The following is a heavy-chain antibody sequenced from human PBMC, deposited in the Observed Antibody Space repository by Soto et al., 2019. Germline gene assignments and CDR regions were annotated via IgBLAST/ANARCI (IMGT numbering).Heavy chain of an antibody. CDR2: IYYDGNT. CDR3: ARSSITPRLFMYPFDY. J-gene: IGHJ4*02. Sequence: SETLSLTCTVSGGSISSGGYYWSWIRQHPGKGLEWIGYIYYDGNTYYNPSLKSRVTVSLDTSKNQFSLRLNSVTAADTAVYYCARSSITPRLFMYPFDYWGQGTLVTSPQ. CDR1: GGSISSGGYY. D-gene: IGHD6-6*01. V-gene: IGHV4-39*01.